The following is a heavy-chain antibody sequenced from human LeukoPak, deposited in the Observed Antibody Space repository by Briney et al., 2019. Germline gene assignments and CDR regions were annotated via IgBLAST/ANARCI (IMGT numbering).Heavy chain of an antibody. CDR2: ISGSGGST. V-gene: IGHV3-23*01. Sequence: AGGSLRLSCAASGFTFSSYAMSWVRQAPGKGLEWVSVISGSGGSTYYADSVKGRFTISRDNSKNTLYLQMNSLRAEDTAVYYCAKGSYSSSWAWGQGTLVTVSS. J-gene: IGHJ5*02. CDR1: GFTFSSYA. D-gene: IGHD6-13*01. CDR3: AKGSYSSSWA.